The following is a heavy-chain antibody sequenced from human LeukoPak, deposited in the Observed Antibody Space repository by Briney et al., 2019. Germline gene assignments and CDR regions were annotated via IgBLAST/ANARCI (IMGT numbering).Heavy chain of an antibody. Sequence: SSETLSLTCAVYGGSFSGYYWSWIRQPPGKGLEWIGEINHSGSTNYNPSLKSRVTISVDTSKNQFSLKLNSVTAADTAVYYCAREWQQQGLDYWGQGTLVTVSS. D-gene: IGHD6-13*01. CDR2: INHSGST. J-gene: IGHJ4*02. CDR1: GGSFSGYY. V-gene: IGHV4-34*01. CDR3: AREWQQQGLDY.